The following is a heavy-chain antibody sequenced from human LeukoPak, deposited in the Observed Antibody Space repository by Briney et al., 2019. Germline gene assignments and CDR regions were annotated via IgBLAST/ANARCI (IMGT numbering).Heavy chain of an antibody. J-gene: IGHJ4*02. V-gene: IGHV3-23*01. CDR3: AKGGQGSGSYH. Sequence: GGSLRLSCAATGFTFSSYAMSWVRQAPGKGLEWVSAISGSGGSTYYADSVKGRFTISRDNSKNTLYLQMNSLRAEDTAVYYCAKGGQGSGSYHWGQGTLVTVSS. CDR2: ISGSGGST. D-gene: IGHD3-10*01. CDR1: GFTFSSYA.